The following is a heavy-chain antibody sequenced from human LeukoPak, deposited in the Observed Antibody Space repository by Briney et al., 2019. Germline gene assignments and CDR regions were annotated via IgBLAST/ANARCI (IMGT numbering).Heavy chain of an antibody. J-gene: IGHJ4*02. Sequence: SETLSLTCTVSGGSISSSNWWSWVRQPPGKGLEWIGEIYHSGSTNYNPSLKSRVTISVDKSKNQFSLKLSSVTAADTAVYYCARVAAYCSGGSCYFTYFDYWGQGTLVTVSS. CDR3: ARVAAYCSGGSCYFTYFDY. CDR1: GGSISSSNW. V-gene: IGHV4-4*02. D-gene: IGHD2-15*01. CDR2: IYHSGST.